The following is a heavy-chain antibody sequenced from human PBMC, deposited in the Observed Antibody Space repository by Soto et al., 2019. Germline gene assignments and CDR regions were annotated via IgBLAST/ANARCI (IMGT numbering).Heavy chain of an antibody. CDR1: GGSIIRSSYY. V-gene: IGHV4-39*01. Sequence: SETLSLTCTVSGGSIIRSSYYWGWVRQPPGKGLEWIGSIYYTGSTYYNPSLKSRVTMSVDTSKNQFSLKLSSVTAADTAVYYCARRGESTTVFAFDIWGQGTMVTVSS. J-gene: IGHJ3*02. CDR3: ARRGESTTVFAFDI. D-gene: IGHD4-17*01. CDR2: IYYTGST.